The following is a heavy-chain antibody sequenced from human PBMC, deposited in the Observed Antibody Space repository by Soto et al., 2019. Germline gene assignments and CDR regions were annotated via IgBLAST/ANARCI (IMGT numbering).Heavy chain of an antibody. CDR1: GFTFSSYS. J-gene: IGHJ3*02. Sequence: EVQLVESGGALVQPGGSLRLSCAASGFTFSSYSMDWVLQAPGLGLEWVSYITAAGGTMYYADSVQGRFTISRDNSQSSLSLQMNSLRDEDTAVYLCARRNTFAWGVDAFDIWGQGTTVTVSS. CDR3: ARRNTFAWGVDAFDI. D-gene: IGHD7-27*01. CDR2: ITAAGGTM. V-gene: IGHV3-48*02.